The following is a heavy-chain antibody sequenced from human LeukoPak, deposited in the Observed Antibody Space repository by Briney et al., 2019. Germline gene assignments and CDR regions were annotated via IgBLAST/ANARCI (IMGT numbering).Heavy chain of an antibody. V-gene: IGHV3-23*01. Sequence: AGTLRLSCAASGFTFSIYAMSWVRQAPGKGLEWVSAISGSDGSTYYADSVKGRFTISRDNSKNTLYLQMNSLRAEDTAVYYCAKAQDYYDSSGYFDYWGQGTLVTVSS. D-gene: IGHD3-22*01. CDR2: ISGSDGST. CDR1: GFTFSIYA. CDR3: AKAQDYYDSSGYFDY. J-gene: IGHJ4*02.